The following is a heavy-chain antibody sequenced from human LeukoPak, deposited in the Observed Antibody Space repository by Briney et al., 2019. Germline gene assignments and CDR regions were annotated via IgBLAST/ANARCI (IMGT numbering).Heavy chain of an antibody. J-gene: IGHJ4*02. Sequence: RGGSLRLSCAASGFTFSSYGMHWVRQAPGKGLEWVAFIRYDGSNKYYADSVKGRFTISRDNSKNSLYLQMNSLRAEDTAVYYCARLPVVVPAATRDYWGQGTLVTVSS. CDR3: ARLPVVVPAATRDY. CDR2: IRYDGSNK. V-gene: IGHV3-30*02. D-gene: IGHD2-2*01. CDR1: GFTFSSYG.